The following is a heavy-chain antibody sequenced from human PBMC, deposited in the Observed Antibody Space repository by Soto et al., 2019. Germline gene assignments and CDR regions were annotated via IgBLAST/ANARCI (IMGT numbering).Heavy chain of an antibody. CDR3: ARDRLLTLAVAGYDAFDI. Sequence: GGSLRLSCAASGFTFSSYVMSWVRQAPGKGLEWVSAISGSGGSTYYADSVKGRFTISRDNAKNSLYLQMNSLRAEDTAVYYCARDRLLTLAVAGYDAFDIWGQGTMVTVSS. J-gene: IGHJ3*02. D-gene: IGHD6-19*01. V-gene: IGHV3-23*01. CDR1: GFTFSSYV. CDR2: ISGSGGST.